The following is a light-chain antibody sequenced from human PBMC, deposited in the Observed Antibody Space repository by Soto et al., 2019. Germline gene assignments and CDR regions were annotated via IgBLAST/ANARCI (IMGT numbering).Light chain of an antibody. V-gene: IGKV3-20*01. Sequence: EIVLTQSPGTLSLSPGERATLSCRATQSVNSNYLAWYQQKLGQAPRLLIYGASSRPTGIPDRFSGSGSGTDFTLTISRLEPEDFAVYYCHQYGGSPLTVGGGTKVEI. J-gene: IGKJ4*01. CDR2: GAS. CDR1: QSVNSNY. CDR3: HQYGGSPLT.